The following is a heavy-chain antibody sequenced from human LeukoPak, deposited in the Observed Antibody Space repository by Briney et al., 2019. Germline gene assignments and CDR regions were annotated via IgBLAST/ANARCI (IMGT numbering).Heavy chain of an antibody. CDR2: IYYSGST. Sequence: SETLSLTCGVSGGAITNYYWNWIRQAPGKGLEWLGYIYYSGSTNYNPSLKSRVTISVDTSKNQFSLKLSSVTAADTAVYYCARHNYYARFQHWGQGTLVTVSS. V-gene: IGHV4-59*08. D-gene: IGHD3-10*01. CDR1: GGAITNYY. J-gene: IGHJ1*01. CDR3: ARHNYYARFQH.